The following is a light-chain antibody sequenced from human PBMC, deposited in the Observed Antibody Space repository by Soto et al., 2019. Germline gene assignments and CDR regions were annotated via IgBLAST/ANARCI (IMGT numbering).Light chain of an antibody. Sequence: EIVLTQPPATLSLSPGEGAALSCRASQSVSRFLAWYQQKPGQAPRLLIYGASNRATGIPTRFSGSGSGTDFTLTISSLEAEDFALYYCHQRSTWPLTFGGGTKVEIK. CDR1: QSVSRF. J-gene: IGKJ4*01. V-gene: IGKV3-11*01. CDR2: GAS. CDR3: HQRSTWPLT.